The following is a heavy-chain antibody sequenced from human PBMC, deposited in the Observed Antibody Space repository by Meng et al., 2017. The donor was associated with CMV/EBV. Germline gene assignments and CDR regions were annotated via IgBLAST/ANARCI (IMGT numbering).Heavy chain of an antibody. CDR3: AKDLEDIVVVPAATNYYYYGMDV. CDR1: GFTFSSYA. D-gene: IGHD2-2*01. V-gene: IGHV3-23*03. J-gene: IGHJ6*02. CDR2: IYSGGSST. Sequence: ETLSLTCAASGFTFSSYAMSWVRQAPGKGLEWVSVIYSGGSSTYYADSVKGRFTISRDNSKNTLYLQMNSLRAEDTAVYYCAKDLEDIVVVPAATNYYYYGMDVWGQGTTVTVSS.